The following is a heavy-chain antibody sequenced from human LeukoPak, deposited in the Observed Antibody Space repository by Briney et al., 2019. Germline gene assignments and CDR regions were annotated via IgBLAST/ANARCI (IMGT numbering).Heavy chain of an antibody. Sequence: PGGSLRLSCAASGFTFSSYEMNWVRQAPGKGLEWVSSISSSSSYIYYADSVKGRFTISRDNAKNSLYLQMNSLRAGDTAVYYCARDILSGWFDYWGQGTLVTVSS. D-gene: IGHD6-19*01. CDR3: ARDILSGWFDY. V-gene: IGHV3-21*01. CDR2: ISSSSSYI. J-gene: IGHJ4*02. CDR1: GFTFSSYE.